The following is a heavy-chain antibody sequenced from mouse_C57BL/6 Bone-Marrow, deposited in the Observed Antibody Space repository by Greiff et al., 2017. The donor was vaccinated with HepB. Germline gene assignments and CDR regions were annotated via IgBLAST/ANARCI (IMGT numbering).Heavy chain of an antibody. CDR3: ARPSFAY. CDR1: GFTFSSYG. CDR2: ISSGGSYT. J-gene: IGHJ3*01. V-gene: IGHV5-6*01. Sequence: EVNVVESGGDLVKPGWSLKLSCAASGFTFSSYGMSWVRQTPDKRLEWVATISSGGSYTYYPDSVKGRFTISRDNAKNTLYLQMSSLKSEDTAMYYCARPSFAYWGQGTLVTVSA.